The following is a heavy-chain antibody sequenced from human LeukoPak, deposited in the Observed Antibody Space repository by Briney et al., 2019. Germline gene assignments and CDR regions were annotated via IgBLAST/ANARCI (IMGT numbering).Heavy chain of an antibody. J-gene: IGHJ5*02. D-gene: IGHD2-2*01. CDR3: ARLTYDIVVVPAASKVGWFDP. Sequence: GGSLRLSCAASGFTFSSYWMSWVRQAPGKGLEWVANIKQDGSEKYYVDSVEGRFTISRDNAKNSLYLQMNSLRAEDTAVYYCARLTYDIVVVPAASKVGWFDPWGQGTLVTVSS. CDR2: IKQDGSEK. CDR1: GFTFSSYW. V-gene: IGHV3-7*01.